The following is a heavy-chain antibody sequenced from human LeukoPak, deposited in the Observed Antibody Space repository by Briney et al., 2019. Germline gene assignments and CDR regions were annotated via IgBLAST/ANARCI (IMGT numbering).Heavy chain of an antibody. D-gene: IGHD1-26*01. CDR2: MNPNSGNT. Sequence: ASVKVSCKASGYTFTSYDINWVRQATGQGLEWMGWMNPNSGNTGYAQKFQGRVTITRNTSISTAYMELSSLRSEDTAVYYCARCIVGATTYGLQDYYYYYMDVWGKGTTVTISS. J-gene: IGHJ6*03. CDR3: ARCIVGATTYGLQDYYYYYMDV. V-gene: IGHV1-8*03. CDR1: GYTFTSYD.